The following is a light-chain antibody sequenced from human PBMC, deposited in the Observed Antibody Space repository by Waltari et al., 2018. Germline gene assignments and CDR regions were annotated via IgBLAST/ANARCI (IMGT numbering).Light chain of an antibody. CDR2: DVS. V-gene: IGLV2-14*03. CDR1: SSYVGGYKY. J-gene: IGLJ1*01. Sequence: QSALTQPASVSGSPGQSITISCPGSSSYVGGYKYVSWYQQHPGKAPKLIIFDVSGRPFGVSTRFSGSKSGNTASLTISGLQPDDEADYHCISYTSSRHYVFGSGTKVIVL. CDR3: ISYTSSRHYV.